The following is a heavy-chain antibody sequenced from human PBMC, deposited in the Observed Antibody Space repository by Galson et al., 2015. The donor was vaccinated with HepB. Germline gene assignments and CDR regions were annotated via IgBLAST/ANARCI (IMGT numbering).Heavy chain of an antibody. J-gene: IGHJ4*02. CDR1: GFTFSSYG. Sequence: SLRLSCAASGFTFSSYGMHWVRQAPGKGLEWVAFIWYDGSNKYYADSVKGRFTISRDNSKNTLYLQMNSLRAEDTAVYYCQGAFDYWGQGTLVTVSS. D-gene: IGHD3-16*01. V-gene: IGHV3-30*02. CDR3: QGAFDY. CDR2: IWYDGSNK.